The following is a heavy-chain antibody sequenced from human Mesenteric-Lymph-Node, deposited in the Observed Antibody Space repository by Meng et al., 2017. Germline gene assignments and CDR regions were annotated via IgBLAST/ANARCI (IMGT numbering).Heavy chain of an antibody. V-gene: IGHV3-30*03. J-gene: IGHJ4*02. CDR1: GFTLSPYW. D-gene: IGHD2/OR15-2a*01. Sequence: GGSLRLSCVASGFTLSPYWMTWVRQAPGKGLDWLAVISHDGINKYYADSVRGRFTISRDTSKNTVSLQLNSLRPEDTAVYYCSSNRSLEYWGQGTLVTVSS. CDR2: ISHDGINK. CDR3: SSNRSLEY.